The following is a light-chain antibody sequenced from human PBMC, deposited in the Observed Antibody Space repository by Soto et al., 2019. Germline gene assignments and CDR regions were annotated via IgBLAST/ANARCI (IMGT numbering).Light chain of an antibody. J-gene: IGKJ4*01. V-gene: IGKV3-20*01. CDR3: QQYASSPLT. Sequence: EIVLTQSPGTLSLSPGERATLSCRASQSISKNYLAWYQQKPGQAPRLLIYGASTRATGIPDRFSGSGSGTDFPLTISRLEPEDFAVYFCQQYASSPLTFGGGTKVEI. CDR2: GAS. CDR1: QSISKNY.